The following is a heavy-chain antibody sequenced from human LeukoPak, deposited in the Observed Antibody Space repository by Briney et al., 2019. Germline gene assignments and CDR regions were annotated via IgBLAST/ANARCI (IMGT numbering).Heavy chain of an antibody. CDR2: SDPKSGAT. J-gene: IGHJ4*02. Sequence: PGASVKVSCKTSGYTFTSYYIHWLRQAPGQRFEWMGWSDPKSGATKYEHFQGRVTMTRDTSISTAYMELSRLRSDDTAVYYCARTDRGWAYDDPGLWGYWGQGTLVTVSS. D-gene: IGHD4-17*01. V-gene: IGHV1-2*02. CDR1: GYTFTSYY. CDR3: ARTDRGWAYDDPGLWGY.